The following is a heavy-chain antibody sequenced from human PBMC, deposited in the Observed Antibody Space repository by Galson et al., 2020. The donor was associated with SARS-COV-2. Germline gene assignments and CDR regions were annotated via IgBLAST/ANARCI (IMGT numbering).Heavy chain of an antibody. CDR2: INHSGST. J-gene: IGHJ6*03. V-gene: IGHV4-34*01. Sequence: SETLSLTCAVYGGSFSPYYWSWLRQPPGKGLEWIGEINHSGSTHYNTSLRGRVTISVDTSKNQFSLKLNSVTAADAAVYYCARNGVYGVYYDFWSGYYEYGYMVVWGKGTTVTVYS. CDR1: GGSFSPYY. D-gene: IGHD3-3*01. CDR3: ARNGVYGVYYDFWSGYYEYGYMVV.